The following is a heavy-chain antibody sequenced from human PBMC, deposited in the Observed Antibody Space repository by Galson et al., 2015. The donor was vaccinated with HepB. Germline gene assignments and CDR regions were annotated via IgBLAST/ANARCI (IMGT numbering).Heavy chain of an antibody. CDR3: ARGPSPAYFDY. V-gene: IGHV3-74*01. CDR2: INSDGSST. Sequence: SLRLSCAASGFTFSSYWMHWVRQAPGKGLVWVSRINSDGSSTSYADSVKGRFTISRDNAKNTLYLQMNSLRADDTAVYYCARGPSPAYFDYWGQGTLVTVSS. J-gene: IGHJ4*02. CDR1: GFTFSSYW.